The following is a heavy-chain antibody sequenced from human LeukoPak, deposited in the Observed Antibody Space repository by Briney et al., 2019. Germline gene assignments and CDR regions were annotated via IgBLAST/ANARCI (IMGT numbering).Heavy chain of an antibody. CDR3: AKDIRYDSSGYYIDY. D-gene: IGHD3-22*01. Sequence: GGSLRLSCAASGFTFSSYGMHWVRQAPGKGLEWVAVISYDGSNKYYADSVKGRFTISRDNSKNTLYLQMNSLRAEDMAVYYCAKDIRYDSSGYYIDYWGQGTLVTVSS. V-gene: IGHV3-30*18. J-gene: IGHJ4*02. CDR1: GFTFSSYG. CDR2: ISYDGSNK.